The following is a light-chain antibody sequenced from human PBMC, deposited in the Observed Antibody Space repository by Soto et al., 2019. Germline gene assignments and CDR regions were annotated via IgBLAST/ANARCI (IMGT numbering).Light chain of an antibody. V-gene: IGLV2-14*01. CDR3: TSYTTSRIWV. CDR2: EVS. J-gene: IGLJ3*02. CDR1: SGDVGHYNY. Sequence: QSALTQPASVSGSPGQSITISCTGSSGDVGHYNYVSWYQQHPGKAPKLMSYEVSNRPSGVSNRFSGSKSGNTASLIISGLQAEDEADYYCTSYTTSRIWVFGGGTKLTVL.